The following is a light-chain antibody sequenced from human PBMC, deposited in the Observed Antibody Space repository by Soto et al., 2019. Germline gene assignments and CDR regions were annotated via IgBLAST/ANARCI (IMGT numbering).Light chain of an antibody. CDR1: SSNFGSNS. Sequence: QSVLTQPPLVSATPGQQVTISCSGSSSNFGSNSVSWYQQLPGTARKLLVYETNRRPSGIPDRFSGSKSGTSATLGITGLQTGDEADYYCATWDRSLSVGVFGTGTKLTV. V-gene: IGLV1-51*02. CDR3: ATWDRSLSVGV. CDR2: ETN. J-gene: IGLJ1*01.